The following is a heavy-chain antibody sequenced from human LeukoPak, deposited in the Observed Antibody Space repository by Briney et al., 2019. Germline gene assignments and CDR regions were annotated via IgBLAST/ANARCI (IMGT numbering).Heavy chain of an antibody. CDR1: GFTFSSYA. V-gene: IGHV3-23*01. Sequence: PGGSLRPSCAASGFTFSSYAMSWVRQAPGKGLEWVSAISGSGGSTYYADSVKGRFTISRDNSKNTLYLQMNSLRAEDTAVYYCAKGGTYGDSPLYFGYWGQGTLVTVSS. CDR3: AKGGTYGDSPLYFGY. D-gene: IGHD4-17*01. CDR2: ISGSGGST. J-gene: IGHJ4*02.